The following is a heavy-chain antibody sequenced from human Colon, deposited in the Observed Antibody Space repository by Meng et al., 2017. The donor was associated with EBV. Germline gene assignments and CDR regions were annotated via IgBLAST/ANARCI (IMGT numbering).Heavy chain of an antibody. Sequence: QVQLQASGPGLVQPSQTLSLTCTVSGGSISSGDYYWSWIRQPSGKGLEWIGYIYYSGSTYSNASLKSRVTISIDRSKNQFSLKLSSVTAADTAVYYCARDRKHYGERGWFDPWGQGTLVTVSS. J-gene: IGHJ5*02. CDR2: IYYSGST. D-gene: IGHD4-17*01. V-gene: IGHV4-30-4*01. CDR3: ARDRKHYGERGWFDP. CDR1: GGSISSGDYY.